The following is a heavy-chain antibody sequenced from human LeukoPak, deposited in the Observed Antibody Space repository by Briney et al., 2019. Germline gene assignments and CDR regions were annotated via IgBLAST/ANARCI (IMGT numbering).Heavy chain of an antibody. Sequence: GGSLRLSCAASGFAFTTYTMNWVRQAPGKGLEWVSSISSSSGDIYYADSLKGRFTISRDNAKNSLYLQMNSLRAEDTAVYYCVRDRRFLEWLLWDAFDIWGQGTMVTVSS. J-gene: IGHJ3*02. CDR3: VRDRRFLEWLLWDAFDI. CDR2: ISSSSGDI. D-gene: IGHD3-3*01. V-gene: IGHV3-21*01. CDR1: GFAFTTYT.